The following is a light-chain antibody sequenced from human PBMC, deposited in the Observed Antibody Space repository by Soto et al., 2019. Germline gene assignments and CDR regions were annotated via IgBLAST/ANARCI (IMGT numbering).Light chain of an antibody. CDR3: ATWDSSRSAGV. V-gene: IGLV1-51*02. CDR1: SSNTGNNY. Sequence: QSVLTQPPSVSAAPGQKVTISCSGSSSNTGNNYVSWYQQLPGTAPKLLIYENNKRPSGIPDRFSGSKSGTSATLGITGLQTGDEADYYCATWDSSRSAGVFGTGTKVTVL. CDR2: ENN. J-gene: IGLJ1*01.